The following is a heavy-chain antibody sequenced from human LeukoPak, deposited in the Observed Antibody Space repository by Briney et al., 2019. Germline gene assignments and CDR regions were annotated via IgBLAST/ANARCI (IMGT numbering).Heavy chain of an antibody. Sequence: SETLSLTCTVSGGSMSSYYWSWIRQPPGKGLEWIRYIYYSGSTNYNPSLKSRVTISVDTSKNQFSLKLSSVTAADTAVYYCARSGGAIFGVVTNFDPWGQGTLVTVSS. CDR1: GGSMSSYY. J-gene: IGHJ5*02. CDR2: IYYSGST. CDR3: ARSGGAIFGVVTNFDP. D-gene: IGHD3-3*01. V-gene: IGHV4-59*01.